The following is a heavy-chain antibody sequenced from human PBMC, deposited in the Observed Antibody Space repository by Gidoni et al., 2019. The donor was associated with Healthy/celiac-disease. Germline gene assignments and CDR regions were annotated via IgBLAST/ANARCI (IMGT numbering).Heavy chain of an antibody. V-gene: IGHV3-30*04. Sequence: QVQLVESGGGVVQPGRSLRLSCAASGFTFSSYAMHWVRQAPGKGLEWVAVISYDGSNKDYADSVKGRFTISRDNSKNTLYLQMNSLRAEDTAVYYCARDAWYYGSGSYSDYYYGMDVWGQGTTVTVSS. CDR1: GFTFSSYA. J-gene: IGHJ6*02. CDR3: ARDAWYYGSGSYSDYYYGMDV. D-gene: IGHD3-10*01. CDR2: ISYDGSNK.